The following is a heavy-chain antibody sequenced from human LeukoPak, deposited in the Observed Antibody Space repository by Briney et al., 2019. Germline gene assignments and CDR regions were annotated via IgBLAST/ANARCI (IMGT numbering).Heavy chain of an antibody. D-gene: IGHD6-13*01. J-gene: IGHJ4*02. V-gene: IGHV3-9*03. CDR3: AKARFSGSWYSGSYFDY. CDR1: GFTFDDYA. CDR2: ISWNSGSI. Sequence: GGSLRLSCAASGFTFDDYAMHWVRQAPGKGLEWVSGISWNSGSIGYADSVKGRFTISRDNAKNSLYLQMNSLRAEDMALYYCAKARFSGSWYSGSYFDYWGQGTLVTVSS.